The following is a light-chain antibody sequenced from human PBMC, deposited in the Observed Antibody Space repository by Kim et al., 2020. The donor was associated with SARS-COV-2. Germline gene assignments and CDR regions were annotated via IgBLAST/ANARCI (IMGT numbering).Light chain of an antibody. CDR1: GSDVGGYDE. CDR2: DAT. J-gene: IGLJ3*02. CDR3: CSYAGSFIFV. Sequence: GPSLTISCAGTGSDVGGYDEVSWFQQHPGKAPKLLIYDATQRPSGVPNRFSASKSGNTASLTISGLQTEDEADYYCCSYAGSFIFVFGGGTQLTVL. V-gene: IGLV2-11*03.